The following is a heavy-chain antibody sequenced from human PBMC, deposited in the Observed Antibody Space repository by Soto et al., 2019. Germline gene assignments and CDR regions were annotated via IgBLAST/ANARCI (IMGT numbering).Heavy chain of an antibody. Sequence: QVQLVQSGAELKKPGSSVKVSCKASGGTFSSHAISWVRQAPGQGLEWMGGIIPIFGSAIYAQNFQGRVATTADPSTSTAYMELSSLRSEDTAIYFCARDSHPPAYSGDIMRWDVWGQGTTVTVSS. CDR3: ARDSHPPAYSGDIMRWDV. CDR2: IIPIFGSA. CDR1: GGTFSSHA. V-gene: IGHV1-69*01. J-gene: IGHJ6*01. D-gene: IGHD2-15*01.